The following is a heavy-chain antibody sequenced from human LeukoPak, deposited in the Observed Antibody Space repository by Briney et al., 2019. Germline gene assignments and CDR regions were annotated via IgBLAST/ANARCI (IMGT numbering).Heavy chain of an antibody. CDR1: RYSISSGYY. CDR2: FYHSGST. D-gene: IGHD3-22*01. V-gene: IGHV4-38-2*02. J-gene: IGHJ4*02. CDR3: ARDRGNYYDSSGYSDY. Sequence: SETLSLTCTVSRYSISSGYYWGWIRQPPGKGLEWIGSFYHSGSTYYNPSLKSRVTISVDTSKNQFSLKLSSVTAADTAVYYCARDRGNYYDSSGYSDYWGQGTLVTVSS.